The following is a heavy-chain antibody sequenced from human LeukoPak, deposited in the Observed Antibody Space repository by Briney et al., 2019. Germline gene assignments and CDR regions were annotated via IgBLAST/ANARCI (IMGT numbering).Heavy chain of an antibody. D-gene: IGHD6-19*01. CDR3: AKALKIAVAGYDY. CDR2: ISSSSSYI. Sequence: GGSLRLSCAASGFTFSSYSMNWVRQAPGKGLEWVSSISSSSSYIYYADSVKGRFTISRDNSKNTLYLQMNSLRAEDTAVYYCAKALKIAVAGYDYWGQGTLVTVSS. V-gene: IGHV3-21*04. CDR1: GFTFSSYS. J-gene: IGHJ4*02.